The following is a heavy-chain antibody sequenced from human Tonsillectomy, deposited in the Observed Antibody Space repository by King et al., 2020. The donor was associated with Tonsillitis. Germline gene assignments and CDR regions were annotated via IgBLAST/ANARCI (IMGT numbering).Heavy chain of an antibody. J-gene: IGHJ4*02. V-gene: IGHV5-51*03. Sequence: VQLVQAGAEVKKPGESLKISCKGSRYTFTSAWIGWVRQMPGKGLELRGSIYPDDSVTIFSPSFQVQVTTSPDKSIRTVYLQWSSLKASDTAVYYCAIGGEHCSGGSCSAEYYFDYWGQGTLVTVSS. CDR3: AIGGEHCSGGSCSAEYYFDY. D-gene: IGHD2-15*01. CDR1: RYTFTSAW. CDR2: IYPDDSVT.